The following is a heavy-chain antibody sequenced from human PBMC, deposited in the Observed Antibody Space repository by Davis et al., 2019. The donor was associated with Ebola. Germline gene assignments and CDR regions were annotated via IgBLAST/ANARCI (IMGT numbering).Heavy chain of an antibody. D-gene: IGHD3-22*01. V-gene: IGHV3-7*03. CDR3: AVTYYYDSSGYYPYRFDY. J-gene: IGHJ4*02. CDR1: GFSFNSYT. CDR2: IKQDGSEK. Sequence: GGSLRLSCIASGFSFNSYTMNWVRQAPGKGLEWVANIKQDGSEKYYVDSVKGRFTISRDNAKNSLYLQMNSLRAEDTAVYYCAVTYYYDSSGYYPYRFDYWGQGTLVTVSS.